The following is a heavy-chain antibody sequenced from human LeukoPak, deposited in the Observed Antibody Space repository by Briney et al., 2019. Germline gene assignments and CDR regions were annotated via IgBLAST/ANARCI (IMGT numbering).Heavy chain of an antibody. Sequence: SETLSLTCAVYGGSLNDYIWTWIRQPPGKGLEWIAELNYRGATSYNPSLKRRVTISVDTSRNQLSLKLTSVTAADTAVYYCARDRVGGLRRENSPIWGQGTMVTVSS. V-gene: IGHV4-34*01. J-gene: IGHJ3*02. D-gene: IGHD2-21*01. CDR3: ARDRVGGLRRENSPI. CDR1: GGSLNDYI. CDR2: LNYRGAT.